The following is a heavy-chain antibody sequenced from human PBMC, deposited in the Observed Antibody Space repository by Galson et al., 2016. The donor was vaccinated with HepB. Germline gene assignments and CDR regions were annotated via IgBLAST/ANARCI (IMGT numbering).Heavy chain of an antibody. CDR1: GFIFRRYW. D-gene: IGHD4-17*01. CDR2: INSDGSGT. V-gene: IGHV3-74*01. CDR3: AREDYGDDPIYYYYYGMDV. J-gene: IGHJ6*02. Sequence: SLRLSCAASGFIFRRYWLHWVRPVPGKGLVGVSRINSDGSGTSYADSVKGRFTISRDNAKNTLYLQMNSLRAEDTALYYCAREDYGDDPIYYYYYGMDVWGQGT.